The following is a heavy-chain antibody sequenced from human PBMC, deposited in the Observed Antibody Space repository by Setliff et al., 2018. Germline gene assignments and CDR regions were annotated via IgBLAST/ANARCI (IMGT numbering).Heavy chain of an antibody. V-gene: IGHV4-61*01. D-gene: IGHD2-21*01. J-gene: IGHJ3*02. CDR3: ARVALVVVIRNAFDI. CDR1: GGSISSTNHY. CDR2: LSYSGST. Sequence: SETLSLTCTVSGGSISSTNHYWSWIRQPPGKGLEWIGDLSYSGSTKYNPSLKNRVTISVDTSKKQSSLKLNSMTAADTAMYYCARVALVVVIRNAFDIWGQGTMVTVSS.